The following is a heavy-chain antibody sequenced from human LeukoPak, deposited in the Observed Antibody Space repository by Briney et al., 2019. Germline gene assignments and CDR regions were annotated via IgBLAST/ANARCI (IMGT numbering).Heavy chain of an antibody. V-gene: IGHV4-4*02. J-gene: IGHJ5*02. D-gene: IGHD2-8*01. CDR3: ARDRGRMVYAVWFDP. Sequence: SETLSLTCAVSGGSISSSNWWSWVRQPPGKGLEWIGEIYHSGSTNYNPSLKSRVTISIDTSKNQFSLKLGSVTAADTAVYYCARDRGRMVYAVWFDPWGQGTLVTVSS. CDR1: GGSISSSNW. CDR2: IYHSGST.